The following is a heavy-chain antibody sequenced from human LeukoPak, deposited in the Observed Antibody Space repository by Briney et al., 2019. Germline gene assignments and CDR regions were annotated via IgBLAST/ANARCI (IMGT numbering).Heavy chain of an antibody. CDR1: GYRFTTYS. V-gene: IGHV1-18*01. CDR2: ISAYNNNT. Sequence: ASVKVSCKPSGYRFTTYSVSWVRQAPGQGLEWMGWISAYNNNTDFAQKFQDRVTLTTDTSTSTAYMELRSLRSDDSAVYYCVRALHHNNGWFLIGDFDYWGQGTLVTVSS. D-gene: IGHD6-19*01. CDR3: VRALHHNNGWFLIGDFDY. J-gene: IGHJ4*02.